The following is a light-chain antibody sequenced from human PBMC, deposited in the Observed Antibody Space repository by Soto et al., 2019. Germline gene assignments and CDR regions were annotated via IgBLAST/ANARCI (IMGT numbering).Light chain of an antibody. CDR3: ATWDLTLSAGVI. J-gene: IGLJ2*01. V-gene: IGLV1-51*01. CDR1: SSNLGTGY. Sequence: QSVLTQPPSVSGAPGQTVTISCTGSSSNLGTGYAVHWYQHLPGTAPKLLIYDDHQRPSGIPDRFSASKSGTSATLDITGLQPADEADYYCATWDLTLSAGVIFGGGTKLTVL. CDR2: DDH.